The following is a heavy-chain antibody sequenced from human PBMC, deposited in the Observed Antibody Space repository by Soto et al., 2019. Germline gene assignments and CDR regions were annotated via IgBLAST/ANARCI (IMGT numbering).Heavy chain of an antibody. Sequence: ESGGGVVQPGRSLRLSCAASGFTFSSYGMHWVRQAPGKGLEWVAVISYDGSNKYYADSVKGRFTISRDNSKNTLYLQMNSLRAEDTAVYYCAKDIAAAGTGYWGQGTLVTVSS. CDR3: AKDIAAAGTGY. V-gene: IGHV3-30*18. CDR2: ISYDGSNK. D-gene: IGHD6-13*01. J-gene: IGHJ4*02. CDR1: GFTFSSYG.